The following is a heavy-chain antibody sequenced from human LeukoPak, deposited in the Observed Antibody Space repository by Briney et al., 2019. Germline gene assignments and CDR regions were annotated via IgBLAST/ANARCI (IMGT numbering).Heavy chain of an antibody. CDR3: AKYGGNPGYFQH. CDR2: IYYSGST. J-gene: IGHJ1*01. Sequence: SQTLSLTCTVSGGPISSGGYFCSWIRQHPGKVLEWIGYIYYSGSTYYNPSLKSRVTISVDTSKNQFSLKLSSVTAADTAVYYCAKYGGNPGYFQHWGQGTLVTVSS. V-gene: IGHV4-31*03. CDR1: GGPISSGGYF. D-gene: IGHD4-23*01.